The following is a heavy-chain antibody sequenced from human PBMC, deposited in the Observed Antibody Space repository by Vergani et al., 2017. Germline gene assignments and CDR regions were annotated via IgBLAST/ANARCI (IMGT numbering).Heavy chain of an antibody. J-gene: IGHJ6*03. Sequence: QVQLVQSGAEVKKPGSSVKVSCKASGGTFSSYAISWVRQAPGQGLEWMGGIIPIFGTANYAQKFQGRVTITADESTSTAYMELSSLRSEDTAVYYCARDGIAGAGTSHYYYYYMDVWGKGTTVTVSS. CDR2: IIPIFGTA. D-gene: IGHD6-13*01. V-gene: IGHV1-69*12. CDR3: ARDGIAGAGTSHYYYYYMDV. CDR1: GGTFSSYA.